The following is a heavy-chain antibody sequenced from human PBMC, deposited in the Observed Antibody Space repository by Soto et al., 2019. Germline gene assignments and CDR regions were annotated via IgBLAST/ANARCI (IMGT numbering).Heavy chain of an antibody. CDR2: MNPTSGNT. D-gene: IGHD4-17*01. CDR3: AKGGFKDYGAYGMDV. CDR1: GYTFPSYD. V-gene: IGHV1-8*01. Sequence: QVQLVQSGAEVKKPGASVKVSCKDSGYTFPSYDINWVRQATGQGFEWMGWMNPTSGNTGYAQKFQGRDTMTRNTSISTAYMALSSLRSEDTAVYYCAKGGFKDYGAYGMDVWGQGTTVTVSS. J-gene: IGHJ6*02.